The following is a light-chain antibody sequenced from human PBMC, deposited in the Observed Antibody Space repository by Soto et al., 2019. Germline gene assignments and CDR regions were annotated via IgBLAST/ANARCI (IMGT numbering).Light chain of an antibody. Sequence: DIQMTQSPSSVSASVGDRVTISCRASESIITWLAWYQQKPGKAPNLLIYDASNLQSGVPSRFSGSGSGREFTLTISSLQPEDFATYYCQQYKRFSRTFGQGTKVDIK. CDR1: ESIITW. CDR3: QQYKRFSRT. CDR2: DAS. J-gene: IGKJ1*01. V-gene: IGKV1-5*01.